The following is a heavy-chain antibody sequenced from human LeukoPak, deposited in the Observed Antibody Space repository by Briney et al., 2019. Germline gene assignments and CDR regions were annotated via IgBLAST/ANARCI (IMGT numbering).Heavy chain of an antibody. CDR2: ISYDGSDK. Sequence: GGSLRLSCAASESAFSRNNMHWVRQAPGKGLEWVSFISYDGSDKNYAESVKGRSTISRDNSKNTLFLQMNSLGAGDTALYYCAKDQGGGHCSFDYWGQGTLVTVSS. V-gene: IGHV3-30*02. CDR3: AKDQGGGHCSFDY. CDR1: ESAFSRNN. D-gene: IGHD2-21*02. J-gene: IGHJ4*02.